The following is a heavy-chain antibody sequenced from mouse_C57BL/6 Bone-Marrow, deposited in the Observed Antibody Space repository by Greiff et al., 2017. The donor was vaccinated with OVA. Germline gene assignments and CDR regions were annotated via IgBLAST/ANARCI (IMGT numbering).Heavy chain of an antibody. D-gene: IGHD2-4*01. V-gene: IGHV5-15*01. CDR2: ISNLAYSI. J-gene: IGHJ3*01. CDR1: GFTFSDYG. Sequence: DVMLVESGGGLVQPGGSLKLSCAASGFTFSDYGMAWVRQAPRKGPEWVAFISNLAYSIYYADTVTGRFTISRENAKNTLYLEMSSLRSEDTAMYYCARLGLRRGFAYWGQGTLVTVSA. CDR3: ARLGLRRGFAY.